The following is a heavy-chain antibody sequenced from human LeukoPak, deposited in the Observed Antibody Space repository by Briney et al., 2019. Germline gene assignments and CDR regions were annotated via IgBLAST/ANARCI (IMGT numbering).Heavy chain of an antibody. CDR1: GFTVSGDY. J-gene: IGHJ4*02. V-gene: IGHV3-53*01. CDR2: ITGGGETT. CDR3: AREVAGRIEY. D-gene: IGHD6-19*01. Sequence: GGSLRLSCAVSGFTVSGDYMSWVRQAPGKGLAWVSLITGGGETTYYGDSVTGRFTISRDNSKNTVDLQMNSLRVEDTAVYFCAREVAGRIEYWGQGALVTVSS.